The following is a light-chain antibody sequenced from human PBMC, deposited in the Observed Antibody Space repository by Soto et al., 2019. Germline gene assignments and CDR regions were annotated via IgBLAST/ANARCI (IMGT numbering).Light chain of an antibody. CDR3: CSYAGSSSWV. V-gene: IGLV2-23*01. CDR1: SSDIGSYNL. Sequence: QSVLTQPASVSGSPGQSITISCTGTSSDIGSYNLVSWYQQHPGKAPKFMIYEGSKPPSGVSNRFSGSKSGNTASLTISGLQAEDEADYYCCSYAGSSSWVFGGGTKLTVL. J-gene: IGLJ3*02. CDR2: EGS.